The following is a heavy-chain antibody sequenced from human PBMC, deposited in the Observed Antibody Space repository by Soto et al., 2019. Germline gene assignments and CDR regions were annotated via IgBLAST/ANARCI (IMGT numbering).Heavy chain of an antibody. CDR2: INWNGGST. D-gene: IGHD6-19*01. J-gene: IGHJ3*02. Sequence: EVQLVESGGGVVRPGGSLRLSCAASGFTFDDYGMSWVRQAPGKGLEWVSGINWNGGSTGYADSVKGRFTISRDNAKISLYLQMNSLRAEDTALYHCARDYNPADPAYSSGWLYAFDIWGQGTMVTVSS. V-gene: IGHV3-20*01. CDR3: ARDYNPADPAYSSGWLYAFDI. CDR1: GFTFDDYG.